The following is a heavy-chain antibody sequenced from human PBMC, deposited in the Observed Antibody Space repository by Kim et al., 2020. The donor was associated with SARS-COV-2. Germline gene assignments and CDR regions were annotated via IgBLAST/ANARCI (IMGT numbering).Heavy chain of an antibody. Sequence: SETLSLTCTVSGGSISSGGYYWSWIRQHPGKGLEWIGYIYYSGSTYYNPSLKSRVTISVDTSKNQFSLKLSSVTAADTAVYYCASETKYYYDSSGYYGSGFDYWGQETLVTVSS. V-gene: IGHV4-31*03. CDR1: GGSISSGGYY. CDR2: IYYSGST. CDR3: ASETKYYYDSSGYYGSGFDY. D-gene: IGHD3-22*01. J-gene: IGHJ4*02.